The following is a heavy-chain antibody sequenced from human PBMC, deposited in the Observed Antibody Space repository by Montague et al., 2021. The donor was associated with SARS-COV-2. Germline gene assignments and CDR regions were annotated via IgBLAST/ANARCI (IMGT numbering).Heavy chain of an antibody. CDR2: IYHSGST. V-gene: IGHV4-30-2*01. D-gene: IGHD3-10*01. CDR1: GGSISSGGYS. Sequence: TLSLTCAVSGGSISSGGYSWSWLRQPPGKGLEWIGYIYHSGSTHYNPSLKSRVTISVDTSKNQFSLKLSSVTAADTAVYYCARCASGAWGMDVWGQGTTVTVSS. CDR3: ARCASGAWGMDV. J-gene: IGHJ6*02.